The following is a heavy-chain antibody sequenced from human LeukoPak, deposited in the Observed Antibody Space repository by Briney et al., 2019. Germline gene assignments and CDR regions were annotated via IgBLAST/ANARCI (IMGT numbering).Heavy chain of an antibody. CDR2: ISYDGSNK. V-gene: IGHV3-30*18. CDR3: AKDLTGMVRGEGAFDY. D-gene: IGHD3-10*01. CDR1: GFTFSSYG. J-gene: IGHJ4*02. Sequence: PGRSLRLSCAASGFTFSSYGMHWVRQAPGKGLEWVAVISYDGSNKYYADSVKGRFTISRDNSKNTLYLQMNSLRAEDTAVYYCAKDLTGMVRGEGAFDYWGQGILVTVSS.